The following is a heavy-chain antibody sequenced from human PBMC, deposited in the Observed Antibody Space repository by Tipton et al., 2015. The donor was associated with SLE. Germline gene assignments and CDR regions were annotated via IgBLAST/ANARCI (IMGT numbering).Heavy chain of an antibody. V-gene: IGHV4-59*01. D-gene: IGHD3-3*01. CDR2: IYYSGST. Sequence: LRLSCTVSGGSISSYYWSWIRQPPGKGLEWIGYIYYSGSTNYNPSLKSRVTISVDTSKNQFSLKLSSVTAADTAVYYCAREGRFLEWYYFDYWGQGTLVTVSS. CDR3: AREGRFLEWYYFDY. J-gene: IGHJ4*02. CDR1: GGSISSYY.